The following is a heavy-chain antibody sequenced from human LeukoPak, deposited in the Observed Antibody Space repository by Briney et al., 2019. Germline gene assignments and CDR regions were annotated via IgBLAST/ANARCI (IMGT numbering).Heavy chain of an antibody. V-gene: IGHV4-61*10. CDR2: IYYSGYT. CDR1: GGSISSGLYY. Sequence: PSQTLSLTCTVSGGSISSGLYYWSWIRQPAGKGLEWIGNIYYSGYTTYSPSLRSRVTISVDTSKNQFSLKLSSVTAADTAVYYCARETSQKGAHYMDVWGKGTTITISS. D-gene: IGHD3-16*01. CDR3: ARETSQKGAHYMDV. J-gene: IGHJ6*03.